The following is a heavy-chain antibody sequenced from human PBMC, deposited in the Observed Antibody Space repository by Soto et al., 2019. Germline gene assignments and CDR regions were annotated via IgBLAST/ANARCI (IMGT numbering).Heavy chain of an antibody. CDR3: AKDLLLTTVTTVGD. CDR1: RFTFSTYG. Sequence: QVQLVESGGGVVQPGRSLRLSCAASRFTFSTYGMHWVRQAPGKGLEWVAVISYDGSNKYYADSVKGRFTISRDNSKNTLWLQMDSLRAEDTAVYYCAKDLLLTTVTTVGDWGQGTLVTVSS. V-gene: IGHV3-30*18. CDR2: ISYDGSNK. D-gene: IGHD4-17*01. J-gene: IGHJ4*02.